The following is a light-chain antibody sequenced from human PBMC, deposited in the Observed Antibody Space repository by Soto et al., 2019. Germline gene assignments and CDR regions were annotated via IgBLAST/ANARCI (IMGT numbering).Light chain of an antibody. Sequence: EIVLTQSPGTLSLSPGERATLSCRASQSVSSSYLAWSQQKPGQAPRLLIYGASSRATGIPDRFSGSGSGTDFTLTISSLEAEDFAVYYCQQWVTFGQGTRLEIK. CDR3: QQWVT. CDR1: QSVSSSY. J-gene: IGKJ5*01. CDR2: GAS. V-gene: IGKV3-20*01.